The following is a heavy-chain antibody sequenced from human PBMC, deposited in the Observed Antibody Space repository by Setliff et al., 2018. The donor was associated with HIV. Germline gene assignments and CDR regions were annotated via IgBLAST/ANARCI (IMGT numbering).Heavy chain of an antibody. CDR1: GFTFSASA. Sequence: GGSLRLSCGTSGFTFSASAVHWVRQAPGKGLEWVGRIRHKAVGYTTEYAPSVRGRFTVSRDDSKNSLYLQMTTLTADDTAIYFCTNNWNCADWGPGTLVTVSS. CDR2: IRHKAVGYTT. D-gene: IGHD1-1*01. J-gene: IGHJ4*02. V-gene: IGHV3-72*01. CDR3: TNNWNCAD.